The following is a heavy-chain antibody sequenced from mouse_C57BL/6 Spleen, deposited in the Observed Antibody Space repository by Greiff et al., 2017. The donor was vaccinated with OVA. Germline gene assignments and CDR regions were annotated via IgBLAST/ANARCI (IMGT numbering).Heavy chain of an antibody. CDR3: ARSYDYHPFAY. Sequence: QVHVKQPGAELVMPGASVKLSCKASGYTFTSYWMHWVKQRPGQGLEWIGEIDPSDSYTNYNQKFKGKSTLTVDKSSSTAYMQLSSLTSEDSAVYYCARSYDYHPFAYWGQGTLVTVSA. CDR1: GYTFTSYW. V-gene: IGHV1-69*01. D-gene: IGHD2-4*01. J-gene: IGHJ3*01. CDR2: IDPSDSYT.